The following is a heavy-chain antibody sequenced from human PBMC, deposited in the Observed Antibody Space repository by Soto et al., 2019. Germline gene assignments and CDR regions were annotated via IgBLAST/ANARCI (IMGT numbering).Heavy chain of an antibody. CDR3: ARENRSWGAFDI. V-gene: IGHV3-66*01. CDR1: GFTASSNS. CDR2: IHSGGTT. D-gene: IGHD3-16*01. J-gene: IGHJ3*02. Sequence: EVQLVQSGGGFVQPGGSLRLSCAASGFTASSNSMSWVRQAPGKGLEWISGIHSGGTTNFADSAKGRFTISRDSSKNTVYLQMNSLRADDTAVYYCARENRSWGAFDIWGQGTMVTVSS.